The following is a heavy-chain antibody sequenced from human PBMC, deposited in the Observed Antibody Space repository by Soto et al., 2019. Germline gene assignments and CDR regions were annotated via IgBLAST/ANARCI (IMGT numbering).Heavy chain of an antibody. Sequence: EVQLEESGGALVQPGRSLRLSCAASGFTFDDYAMHWVRQVLGKGLEWVSSISWNSGNIGYAASVKGRFTTSRDNAKNSLYLQMNIMRPEDTALYYCVRSKGGYSYVTQFENWGQGTMVTVSS. CDR1: GFTFDDYA. D-gene: IGHD5-18*01. V-gene: IGHV3-9*01. J-gene: IGHJ4*02. CDR2: ISWNSGNI. CDR3: VRSKGGYSYVTQFEN.